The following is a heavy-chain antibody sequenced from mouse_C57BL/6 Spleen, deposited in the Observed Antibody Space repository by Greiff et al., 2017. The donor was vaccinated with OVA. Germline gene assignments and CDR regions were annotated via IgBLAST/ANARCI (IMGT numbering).Heavy chain of an antibody. CDR1: GYTFTSYW. CDR3: AREGDYYYGSGDGY. V-gene: IGHV1-55*01. Sequence: QVQLQQPGAELVKPGASVKMSCKASGYTFTSYWITWVKQRPGQGLAWIGDIYPGSGSTNYNEKFKSKATLTVDTSSSTAYMQLSSLTSEDSAVYYCAREGDYYYGSGDGYWGQGTTLTVSS. CDR2: IYPGSGST. D-gene: IGHD1-1*01. J-gene: IGHJ2*01.